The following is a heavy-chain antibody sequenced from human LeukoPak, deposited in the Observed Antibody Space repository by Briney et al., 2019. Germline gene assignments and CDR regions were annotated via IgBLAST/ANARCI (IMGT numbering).Heavy chain of an antibody. J-gene: IGHJ4*02. D-gene: IGHD3-10*01. CDR2: INPNSGGT. CDR3: TRERDGESDHDY. Sequence: ASLNVSSKPSGYTFTGYYMHWVPQAPGQGVEWMGWINPNSGGTNYAQELQGRVTMTRDTSISTAYMELSRLRSDDTAVYYCTRERDGESDHDYWGQGTLVTVSS. V-gene: IGHV1-2*02. CDR1: GYTFTGYY.